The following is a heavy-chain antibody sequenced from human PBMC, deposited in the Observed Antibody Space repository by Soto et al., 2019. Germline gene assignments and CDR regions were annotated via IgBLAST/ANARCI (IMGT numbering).Heavy chain of an antibody. CDR2: IYYTGSA. CDR1: SGSISSADYY. Sequence: VQLQESGPGLVKPSQTLSLTCTVSSGSISSADYYWSWIRQPPGKGLEWIGYIYYTGSAYYNPSLKSRVTMSVDTSRNRFSLKVTSVTAADRAVYYWASGGSSNWFDPWGQGTLVTVSS. D-gene: IGHD1-26*01. V-gene: IGHV4-30-4*01. J-gene: IGHJ5*02. CDR3: ASGGSSNWFDP.